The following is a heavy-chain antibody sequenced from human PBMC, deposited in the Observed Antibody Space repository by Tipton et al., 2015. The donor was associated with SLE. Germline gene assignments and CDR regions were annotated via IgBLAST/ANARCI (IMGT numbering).Heavy chain of an antibody. Sequence: SLRLSCSASGFIFSSYAMHWVRQAPGRGLEWVSSISASGGSTYYAESVKGRFTISRGNSKNTLYLHMNSLRAEDTAVYYCTKEGRGGDSYGFFGHWGHGTLVTVSS. D-gene: IGHD5-12*01. J-gene: IGHJ4*01. CDR2: ISASGGST. V-gene: IGHV3-23*01. CDR1: GFIFSSYA. CDR3: TKEGRGGDSYGFFGH.